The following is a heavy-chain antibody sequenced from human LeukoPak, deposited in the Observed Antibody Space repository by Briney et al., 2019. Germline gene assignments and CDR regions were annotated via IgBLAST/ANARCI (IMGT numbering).Heavy chain of an antibody. Sequence: PSETPSLTCTVSGGSISSYYWSWIRQPPGKGLEWIGYIYYSGSTNYNPSLKSRVTISVDTSKNQFSLKLSSVTAADTAVYYCARVVGAFDIWGQGTMVTVSS. CDR3: ARVVGAFDI. V-gene: IGHV4-59*01. CDR2: IYYSGST. J-gene: IGHJ3*02. D-gene: IGHD2-21*01. CDR1: GGSISSYY.